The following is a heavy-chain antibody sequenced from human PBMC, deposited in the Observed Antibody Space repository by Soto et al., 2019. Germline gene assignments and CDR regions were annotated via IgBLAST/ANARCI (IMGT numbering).Heavy chain of an antibody. CDR2: IYYSGST. Sequence: SETLSLTCTVSGGSISSGGYYWSWIRQHPGKGLEWIGYIYYSGSTYYNPSLKSRVTISVDTSKNQFSLKLSSVTAADTAVYYCAREYSSSWYSILDYWGQGTLVTVSS. CDR1: GGSISSGGYY. CDR3: AREYSSSWYSILDY. D-gene: IGHD6-13*01. J-gene: IGHJ4*02. V-gene: IGHV4-31*03.